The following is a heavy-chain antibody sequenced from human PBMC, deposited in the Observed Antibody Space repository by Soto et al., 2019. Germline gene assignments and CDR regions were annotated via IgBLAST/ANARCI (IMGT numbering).Heavy chain of an antibody. V-gene: IGHV4-34*01. D-gene: IGHD3-10*01. J-gene: IGHJ5*02. CDR2: INHSGST. CDR1: GGSFSGYY. CDR3: ARLTIMVRGNWFDP. Sequence: SETLSLTCAVYGGSFSGYYCSWIRQPPGKGLEWIGEINHSGSTNYNPSLKSRVTISVDTSKNQFSLKLSAVTAADTAVYYCARLTIMVRGNWFDPWGQGTLVTVSS.